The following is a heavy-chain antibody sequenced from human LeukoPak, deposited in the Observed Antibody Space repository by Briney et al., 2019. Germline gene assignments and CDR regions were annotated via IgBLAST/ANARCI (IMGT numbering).Heavy chain of an antibody. CDR2: IYSGGST. J-gene: IGHJ4*02. D-gene: IGHD6-19*01. Sequence: GGSLRLSCAASGFTVSSNYMSWVRQAPGKGLEWVSVIYSGGSTYYADSVKGRFTISRDNSKNTLYLQMNSLRAEDTAVYYCASNRYSSGRGGYWGQGTLVTVSS. CDR3: ASNRYSSGRGGY. CDR1: GFTVSSNY. V-gene: IGHV3-53*01.